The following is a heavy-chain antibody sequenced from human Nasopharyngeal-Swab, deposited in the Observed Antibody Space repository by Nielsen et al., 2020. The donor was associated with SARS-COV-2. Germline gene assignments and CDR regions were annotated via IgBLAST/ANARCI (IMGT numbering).Heavy chain of an antibody. D-gene: IGHD3-3*01. Sequence: ASVTVSCQASGYTFTSYGISWVRQAPGPGLEWMGWISAYNGNTNYAQKLQGRVTMTTDTSTSTAYMELRRLRSDDTAVYYCARTYYDFWSGPHRGYFDYWGQGTLVTVSS. V-gene: IGHV1-18*01. CDR3: ARTYYDFWSGPHRGYFDY. CDR2: ISAYNGNT. J-gene: IGHJ4*02. CDR1: GYTFTSYG.